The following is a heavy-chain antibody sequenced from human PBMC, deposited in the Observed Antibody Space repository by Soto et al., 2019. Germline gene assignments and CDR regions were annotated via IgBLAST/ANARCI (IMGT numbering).Heavy chain of an antibody. J-gene: IGHJ6*02. Sequence: GGSLRLSCAASGFTFSSYGMHWVRQAPGKGLEWVAVISYDGSNKYYADSVKGRFTISRDNSKNTLYLQMNSLRAEDTAVYYCARDIAVAGTFDYYYYGMDVWGQGTTVTVSS. CDR1: GFTFSSYG. D-gene: IGHD6-19*01. CDR2: ISYDGSNK. CDR3: ARDIAVAGTFDYYYYGMDV. V-gene: IGHV3-30*03.